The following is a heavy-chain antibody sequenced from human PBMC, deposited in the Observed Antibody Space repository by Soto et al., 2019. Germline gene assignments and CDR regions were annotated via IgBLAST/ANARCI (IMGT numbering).Heavy chain of an antibody. J-gene: IGHJ6*02. CDR2: LYYSGST. Sequence: QVQLQESGPGLVKPSETLSLTCTVSGGSVSSGSYDWSWIRQPPGKGLEWIGYLYYSGSTNYNPSLKSRVTISVDTSKNQFSLKLSSVTAADTAVYYCARDRSYYDVWIGEGYYYYYGMDVWGHGTTVTVSS. CDR3: ARDRSYYDVWIGEGYYYYYGMDV. CDR1: GGSVSSGSYD. D-gene: IGHD3-3*01. V-gene: IGHV4-61*01.